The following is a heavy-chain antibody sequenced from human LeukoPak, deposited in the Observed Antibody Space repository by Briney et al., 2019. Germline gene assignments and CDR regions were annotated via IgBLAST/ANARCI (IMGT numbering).Heavy chain of an antibody. CDR2: IYPGDSDT. Sequence: GESLKISCKGSGYSFTNYWIGWVRQLPGKGLEWMGIIYPGDSDTRLSPSFQGQVTISADKSISTAYLQWSSLKASDTAMYYCSRQGVLPGDYWGQGTLVTVSP. J-gene: IGHJ4*02. D-gene: IGHD1-14*01. V-gene: IGHV5-51*01. CDR1: GYSFTNYW. CDR3: SRQGVLPGDY.